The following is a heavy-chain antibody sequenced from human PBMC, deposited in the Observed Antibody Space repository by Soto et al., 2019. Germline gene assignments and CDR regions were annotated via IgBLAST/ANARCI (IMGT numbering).Heavy chain of an antibody. D-gene: IGHD3-9*01. CDR2: INDRGSI. V-gene: IGHV4-34*01. J-gene: IGHJ2*01. CDR3: ARESHDILTGPPWVWYFDL. Sequence: QVQLQQWGAGPLRPLETLSLTCGVSGGSFSGYYWAWIRQSPGKGLEWIGEINDRGSINYNPSLKRRFSISVDTSKNHYSLNLRSVTATDTAVYYCARESHDILTGPPWVWYFDLWGRGTLVTVSS. CDR1: GGSFSGYY.